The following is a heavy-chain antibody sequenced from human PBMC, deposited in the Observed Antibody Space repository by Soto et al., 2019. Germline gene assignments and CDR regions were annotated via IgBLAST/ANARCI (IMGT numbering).Heavy chain of an antibody. CDR3: ARVPQYSSGWSRRLYGMDV. CDR1: GGSFSGYY. D-gene: IGHD6-19*01. Sequence: SETLSLTCAVYGGSFSGYYWSWIRQPPGKGLEWIGEINHSGSTNYNPSLKSRVTISVDTSKNQFSLKLSSVTAAGTAVYYCARVPQYSSGWSRRLYGMDVWGQGTTVTVSS. CDR2: INHSGST. V-gene: IGHV4-34*01. J-gene: IGHJ6*02.